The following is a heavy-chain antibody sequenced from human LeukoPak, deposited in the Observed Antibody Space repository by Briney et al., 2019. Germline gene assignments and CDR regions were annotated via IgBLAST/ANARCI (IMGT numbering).Heavy chain of an antibody. Sequence: PSETLSLTCAVSGGSISSSNWWSWVRQPPGKGLEWIGEIYHSGSTNYNPSLKSRVTISVDKSKNQFSLKLSSVTAADTAVYYCARWSSGYYDAFDIWGQGTMVTLSS. D-gene: IGHD3-22*01. J-gene: IGHJ3*02. CDR3: ARWSSGYYDAFDI. CDR2: IYHSGST. V-gene: IGHV4-4*02. CDR1: GGSISSSNW.